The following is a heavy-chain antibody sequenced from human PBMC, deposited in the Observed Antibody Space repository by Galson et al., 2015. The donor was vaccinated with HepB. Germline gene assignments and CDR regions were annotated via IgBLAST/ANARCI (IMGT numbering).Heavy chain of an antibody. D-gene: IGHD2-15*01. CDR3: ARWNSYCSGGSCYPVWFDP. V-gene: IGHV4-34*01. J-gene: IGHJ5*02. CDR1: GGSFSGYY. Sequence: SETLSLTCAVYGGSFSGYYWSWIRQPPGKGLEWIGEINHSGSTNYNPSLKSRVTISVDTSKNQFSLKLSSVTAADTAVYYCARWNSYCSGGSCYPVWFDPWGQGTLVTVSS. CDR2: INHSGST.